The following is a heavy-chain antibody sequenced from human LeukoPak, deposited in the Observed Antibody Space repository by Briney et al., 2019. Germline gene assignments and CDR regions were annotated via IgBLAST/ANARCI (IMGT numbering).Heavy chain of an antibody. CDR3: ASRFWYDSSGYGY. V-gene: IGHV4-30-4*01. D-gene: IGHD3-22*01. J-gene: IGHJ4*02. Sequence: TLSLTCTVSGGSISSGDYYWSWIRQPPGKGLEWIGYIYYSGSTYYNPSLKSRVTISVDTSKNQFSLKLSSVTAADTAVYYCASRFWYDSSGYGYWGQGTLVTVSS. CDR2: IYYSGST. CDR1: GGSISSGDYY.